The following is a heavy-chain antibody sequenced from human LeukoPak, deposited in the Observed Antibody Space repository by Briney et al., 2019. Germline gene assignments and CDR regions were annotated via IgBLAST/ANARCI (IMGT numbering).Heavy chain of an antibody. V-gene: IGHV1-18*01. Sequence: ASVKVSCKASGYTFTSYDINWVRQAPGQGLEWMGWISAYNGNTNYAQKLQGRVTMTTDTSTSTAYMELRSLRSDDTAVYYCAGGYYDSSGYYRPNDYWGQGTLVTVSS. J-gene: IGHJ4*02. CDR3: AGGYYDSSGYYRPNDY. CDR1: GYTFTSYD. D-gene: IGHD3-22*01. CDR2: ISAYNGNT.